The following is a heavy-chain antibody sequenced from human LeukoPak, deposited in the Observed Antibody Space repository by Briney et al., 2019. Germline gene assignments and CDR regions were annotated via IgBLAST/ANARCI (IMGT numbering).Heavy chain of an antibody. Sequence: SETLSLTCAVYGGSFSGYYWSWIRQPPGKGLEWIGSIYYSGSTYYNPSLKSRVTISVDTSKNQFSLKLSSVTAADTAVYYCARGLVAATLEVWFDPWGQGTLVTVSS. CDR2: IYYSGST. CDR1: GGSFSGYY. V-gene: IGHV4-34*01. J-gene: IGHJ5*02. CDR3: ARGLVAATLEVWFDP. D-gene: IGHD2-15*01.